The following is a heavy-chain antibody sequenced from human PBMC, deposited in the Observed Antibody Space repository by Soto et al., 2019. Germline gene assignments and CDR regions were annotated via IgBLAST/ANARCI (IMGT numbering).Heavy chain of an antibody. V-gene: IGHV4-34*01. D-gene: IGHD3-22*01. CDR2: INHSGST. CDR1: GGSFSGYY. CDR3: ASLNRGVVVTLYNFDY. J-gene: IGHJ4*02. Sequence: SETLSLTCAVYGGSFSGYYWSWIRQPPGKGLEWIGEINHSGSTNYNPSLKSRVTISVDTSKNQFSLKLSSVTAADTAAYYCASLNRGVVVTLYNFDYWGQGTLVTVSS.